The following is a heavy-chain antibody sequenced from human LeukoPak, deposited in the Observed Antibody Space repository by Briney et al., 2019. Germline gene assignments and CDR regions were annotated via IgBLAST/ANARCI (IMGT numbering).Heavy chain of an antibody. CDR2: FDPEDGET. J-gene: IGHJ3*02. Sequence: ASVKVSCKVSGYTLTELSMHWVRQAPGKGLEWMGGFDPEDGETICAQKFQGRVTMTEDTSTDTAYMELSSLRSEDTAVYYCATGYDILTGYLAFDIWGQGTMVTVSS. CDR1: GYTLTELS. V-gene: IGHV1-24*01. D-gene: IGHD3-9*01. CDR3: ATGYDILTGYLAFDI.